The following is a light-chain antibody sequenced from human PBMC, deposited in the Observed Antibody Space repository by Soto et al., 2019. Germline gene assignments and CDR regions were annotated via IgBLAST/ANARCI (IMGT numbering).Light chain of an antibody. CDR1: QSVTNF. J-gene: IGKJ2*03. V-gene: IGKV1-5*01. CDR2: DAS. Sequence: DIQMTQSQSTLTASVGDRVTITCRASQSVTNFLAWYQQKPGKAPKLLIYDASTLEDGVPSRFSGSGSGTQFTLTISSVQPDDYATYYCQQYNDWSSRFGQGTKLEIK. CDR3: QQYNDWSSR.